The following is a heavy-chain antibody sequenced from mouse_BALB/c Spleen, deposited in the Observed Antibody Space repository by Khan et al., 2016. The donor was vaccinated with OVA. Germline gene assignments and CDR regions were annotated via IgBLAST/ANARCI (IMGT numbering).Heavy chain of an antibody. CDR2: VNPNSGNT. J-gene: IGHJ3*01. CDR1: GYSFTVYY. V-gene: IGHV1-26*01. CDR3: ARGYDFFAY. Sequence: VQLKQSGPDLVKPGASVKISCKASGYSFTVYYMSWVKQSHGKSLEWIGRVNPNSGNTNYNQEFKGKAILIVDKSSNTAYMELRSLTSEDSAVYYCARGYDFFAYWGQGTLVTVSA. D-gene: IGHD2-14*01.